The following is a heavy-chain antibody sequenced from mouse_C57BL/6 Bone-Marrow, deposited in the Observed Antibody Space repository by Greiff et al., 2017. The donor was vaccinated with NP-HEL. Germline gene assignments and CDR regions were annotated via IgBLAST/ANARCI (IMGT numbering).Heavy chain of an antibody. J-gene: IGHJ2*01. CDR1: GYTFTSYG. Sequence: VQLQQSGAELARPGASVKLSCKASGYTFTSYGISWVKQRTGPGLEWIGEIYPRSGNTSYNEKFKGKATLTADKSSSTAYMELRSLTSEDSAVYFCAREDLLLRRGFDYWGQGTTLTVSS. CDR3: AREDLLLRRGFDY. D-gene: IGHD1-1*01. CDR2: IYPRSGNT. V-gene: IGHV1-81*01.